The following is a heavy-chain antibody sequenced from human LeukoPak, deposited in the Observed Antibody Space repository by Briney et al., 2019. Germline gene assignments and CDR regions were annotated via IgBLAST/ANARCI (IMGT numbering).Heavy chain of an antibody. D-gene: IGHD4-11*01. J-gene: IGHJ4*02. CDR2: ISYDGSNK. CDR1: GFTFSSYW. Sequence: PGGSLRLSCAASGFTFSSYWMSWVRQAPGKGLEWVAVISYDGSNKYYADSVKGRFTISRDNSKNTLYLQMNSLRAEDTAVYYCARDGATAPSYFDYWGQGTLVTVSS. CDR3: ARDGATAPSYFDY. V-gene: IGHV3-30*03.